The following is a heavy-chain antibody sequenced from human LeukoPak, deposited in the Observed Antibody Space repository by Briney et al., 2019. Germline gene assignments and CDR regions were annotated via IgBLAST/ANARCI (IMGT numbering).Heavy chain of an antibody. Sequence: ASVKVSCKASGYTFTDHHMHWVRQAPGQGLEWMGWINPKSGDTNYAQKFQGRVTVSRDTSITTAFMEVRRLRSDDTALYYCARGSRDESFQHWGQGTLVTVPS. J-gene: IGHJ1*01. CDR3: ARGSRDESFQH. V-gene: IGHV1-2*02. CDR2: INPKSGDT. CDR1: GYTFTDHH.